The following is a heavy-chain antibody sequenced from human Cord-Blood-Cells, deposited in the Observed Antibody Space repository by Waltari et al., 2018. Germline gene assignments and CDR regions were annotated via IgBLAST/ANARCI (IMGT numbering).Heavy chain of an antibody. CDR3: ARSYSSGRGAWGAWDI. CDR1: GGSISSYY. Sequence: QVQLQESGPGLVKPSETLSLTCTVSGGSISSYYWSWIRQPAGKGLEWIGRIYTSGSTSYNPSIKSRVTKAVDTSKNQFSLKLSSVTAADTAVYYCARSYSSGRGAWGAWDIWGQGTMVTVSS. CDR2: IYTSGST. V-gene: IGHV4-4*07. J-gene: IGHJ3*02. D-gene: IGHD6-19*01.